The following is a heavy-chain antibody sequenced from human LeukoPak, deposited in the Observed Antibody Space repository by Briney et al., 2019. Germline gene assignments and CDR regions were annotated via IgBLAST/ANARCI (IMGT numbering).Heavy chain of an antibody. J-gene: IGHJ4*02. CDR1: GGSFSGYY. Sequence: SETLSLTCAVSGGSFSGYYWSWIRQPPGKGLEWIGEINHSGSTNYNPSLKSRGTISVDPSMTQFSLKLSSVTAADTAVYYCARGALYGSGSYSPGPASPPRGRYFDYWGQGTLVTVSS. D-gene: IGHD3-10*01. V-gene: IGHV4-34*01. CDR3: ARGALYGSGSYSPGPASPPRGRYFDY. CDR2: INHSGST.